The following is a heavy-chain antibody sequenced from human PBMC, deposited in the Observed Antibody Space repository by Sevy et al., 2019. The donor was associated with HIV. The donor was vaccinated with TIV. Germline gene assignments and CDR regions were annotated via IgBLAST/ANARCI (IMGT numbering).Heavy chain of an antibody. CDR2: ISYDGSNK. CDR1: GFTFSSYA. Sequence: GGSLRLSCAASGFTFSSYAMHWVRQAPGKGLEWVAVISYDGSNKYYADSVKGRFTISRDNSKNTLYLQMNSLRAEDTAVYYCARDSGNSGDAFDIWGHGTMVTVSS. D-gene: IGHD2-15*01. CDR3: ARDSGNSGDAFDI. J-gene: IGHJ3*02. V-gene: IGHV3-30-3*01.